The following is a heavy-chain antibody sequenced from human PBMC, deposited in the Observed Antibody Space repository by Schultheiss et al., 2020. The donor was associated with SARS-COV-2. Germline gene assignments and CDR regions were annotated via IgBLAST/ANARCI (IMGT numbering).Heavy chain of an antibody. CDR3: ARVSHDRLGGFDP. CDR2: LSYSGST. V-gene: IGHV4-39*07. J-gene: IGHJ5*02. D-gene: IGHD3-16*01. Sequence: SQTLSLTCTVSGDSISSSGYFWGWIRQPPGKGLEWIGSLSYSGSTSYNPSLKSRVTISVDTSKNQFSLKLSSVTAADTAVYYCARVSHDRLGGFDPWGQGTLVTVSS. CDR1: GDSISSSGYF.